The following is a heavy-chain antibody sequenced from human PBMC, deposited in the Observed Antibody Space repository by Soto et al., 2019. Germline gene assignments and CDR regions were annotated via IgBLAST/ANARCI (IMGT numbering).Heavy chain of an antibody. CDR3: AKRLTGDS. D-gene: IGHD3-10*01. J-gene: IGHJ4*02. CDR2: ITSSGDDT. V-gene: IGHV3-23*01. CDR1: GFTFSNYA. Sequence: EVQLLESGGGSVQPGGSLRLSCAASGFTFSNYAMTWVRQAPGKGLQWVSTITSSGDDTYYADSVKGRFTISRDNSRNMLYLQMNSLRAYDTAVYYCAKRLTGDSWGQGTLVTVSS.